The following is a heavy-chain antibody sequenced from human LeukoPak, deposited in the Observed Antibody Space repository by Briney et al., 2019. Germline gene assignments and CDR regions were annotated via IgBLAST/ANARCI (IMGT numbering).Heavy chain of an antibody. CDR1: GYSFSPYW. CDR3: ARWMVVGATSRDGSFDY. D-gene: IGHD1-26*01. V-gene: IGHV5-51*01. J-gene: IGHJ4*02. CDR2: IYPGDSDT. Sequence: GESLKISCKASGYSFSPYWIGWVRQMPGKGLEWMGIIYPGDSDTRYSPSFQGQVTISADKSISTAYPQWSSLKASDTAMYYCARWMVVGATSRDGSFDYWGQGTLVTVSS.